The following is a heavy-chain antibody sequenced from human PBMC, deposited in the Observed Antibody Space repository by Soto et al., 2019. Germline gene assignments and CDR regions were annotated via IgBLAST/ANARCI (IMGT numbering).Heavy chain of an antibody. CDR2: MHYTGFT. CDR1: GDSVTSHY. CDR3: ARSSDIVVVVAAALVFDY. J-gene: IGHJ4*02. D-gene: IGHD2-15*01. V-gene: IGHV4-59*02. Sequence: SETLSLTCSFSGDSVTSHYLTWIRQSPEKGLEWIGYMHYTGFTHYNPSLKSRVTISVDTSKNQSSLKLTSVTAADTAVYYCARSSDIVVVVAAALVFDYWGQGTLVTVSS.